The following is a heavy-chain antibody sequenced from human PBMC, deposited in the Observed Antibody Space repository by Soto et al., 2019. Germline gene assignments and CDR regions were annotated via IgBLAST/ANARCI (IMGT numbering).Heavy chain of an antibody. V-gene: IGHV3-9*01. CDR1: GFTFDDYA. CDR2: VTSNSETI. Sequence: HPGGSLRLSCAASGFTFDDYAMHWVRQAPGKGLEWVSGVTSNSETIHYADSVRGRFTISKDNAKNSLYLQMNSLRVEDTAFYYCVKDSRRKNQAPGLPDSWGQGTLVTVSS. D-gene: IGHD2-8*02. CDR3: VKDSRRKNQAPGLPDS. J-gene: IGHJ5*01.